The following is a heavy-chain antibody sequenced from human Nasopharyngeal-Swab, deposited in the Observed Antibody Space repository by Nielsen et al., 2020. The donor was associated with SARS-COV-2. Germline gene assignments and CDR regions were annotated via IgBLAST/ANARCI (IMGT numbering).Heavy chain of an antibody. Sequence: GESLKISCAASGFTFSNYAVSWVRQAPGKGLEWVSTIINNGCSTYYADAVKGRFTISRDNSKNTLYLQMDGLRVEDTAVYYCAKDGCPRSGECQFENWGQGTLATVSS. V-gene: IGHV3-23*01. D-gene: IGHD2-15*01. CDR1: GFTFSNYA. CDR2: IINNGCST. CDR3: AKDGCPRSGECQFEN. J-gene: IGHJ4*02.